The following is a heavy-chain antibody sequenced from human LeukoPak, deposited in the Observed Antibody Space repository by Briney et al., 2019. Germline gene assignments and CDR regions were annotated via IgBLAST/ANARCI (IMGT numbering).Heavy chain of an antibody. CDR3: ARVLLWFGESNARYYYYGMDV. Sequence: PSETLSLTCAVYGGSFSGYYWSWIRQPPGKGLEWIGEINHSGSTNYNPSLKSRVTISVDTSKNQFSLKLSSVTAADTAVYYCARVLLWFGESNARYYYYGMDVWGKGTTVTVSS. CDR2: INHSGST. J-gene: IGHJ6*04. V-gene: IGHV4-34*01. CDR1: GGSFSGYY. D-gene: IGHD3-10*01.